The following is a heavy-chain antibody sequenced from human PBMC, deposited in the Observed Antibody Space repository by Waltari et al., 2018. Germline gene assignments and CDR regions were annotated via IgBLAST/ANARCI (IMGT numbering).Heavy chain of an antibody. D-gene: IGHD2-15*01. J-gene: IGHJ3*02. CDR3: ARGVYCSGGSCKNAFDM. CDR1: GYSISGSYY. Sequence: QAQLQESGPGLVKPSETLTLTCSVSGYSISGSYYWGWIRQTPGKGLEWLGSIHHTGGTYYNPPLKSRLTISMDTSNNHFSLKLTSLTAADTAVYYCARGVYCSGGSCKNAFDMWGQGTMVTVSS. CDR2: IHHTGGT. V-gene: IGHV4-38-2*02.